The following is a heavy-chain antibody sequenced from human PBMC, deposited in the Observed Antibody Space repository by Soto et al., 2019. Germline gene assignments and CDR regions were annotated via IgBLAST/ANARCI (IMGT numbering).Heavy chain of an antibody. Sequence: WSLRLSCASSGFIFKMYWMHWVRQTPGKGLVWISRIYNDGSYTDYADSVKGRFTISRDNVNDTLYLQMNNLRAEDSGLYYCTRGPRPISTGTGAYWGQGTRVTVSS. D-gene: IGHD3-10*01. CDR3: TRGPRPISTGTGAY. CDR2: IYNDGSYT. V-gene: IGHV3-74*01. J-gene: IGHJ4*02. CDR1: GFIFKMYW.